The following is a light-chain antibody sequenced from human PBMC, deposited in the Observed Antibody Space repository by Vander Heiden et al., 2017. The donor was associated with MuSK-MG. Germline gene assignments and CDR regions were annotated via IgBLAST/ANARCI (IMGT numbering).Light chain of an antibody. J-gene: IGLJ2*01. V-gene: IGLV2-11*01. CDR3: CSYAGSYTLV. CDR2: DVN. Sequence: QSALTQPRSVSGSPGQAVTISCTGSSSDVGNYNYVSWYQQHPGKAPQLIIYDVNKQPSGVPDRFSGSKSGNTASLTISGLQAEDEAHYYCCSYAGSYTLVLGGGTKLTVL. CDR1: SSDVGNYNY.